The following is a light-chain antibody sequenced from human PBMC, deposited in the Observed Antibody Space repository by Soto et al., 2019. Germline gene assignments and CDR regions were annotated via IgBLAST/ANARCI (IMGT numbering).Light chain of an antibody. Sequence: IQMTQSPSTLSASVGDRVTITCRASQSISSWLAWYQQKPGKAPKLLIYKASSLESGAPSRFSGSGSGTEFTLTISSLQPDDSATYYCQQYSSYWTFGQGTKVDIK. V-gene: IGKV1-5*03. CDR3: QQYSSYWT. CDR1: QSISSW. CDR2: KAS. J-gene: IGKJ1*01.